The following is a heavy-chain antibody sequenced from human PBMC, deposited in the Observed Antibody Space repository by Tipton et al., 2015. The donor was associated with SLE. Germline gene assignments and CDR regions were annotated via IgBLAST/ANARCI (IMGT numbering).Heavy chain of an antibody. J-gene: IGHJ6*02. CDR1: GFTFSNYG. D-gene: IGHD2-2*01. CDR2: IRNDGSNK. Sequence: SLRLSCGASGFTFSNYGMHWVRQAPGKGLQWVSFIRNDGSNKYYGDSVKGRFTISRDNSKNTLHLQMDSLRVDDTAVYYCAKDLLDCSATSCYAAGMDVWGQGTTVTVSS. V-gene: IGHV3-30*02. CDR3: AKDLLDCSATSCYAAGMDV.